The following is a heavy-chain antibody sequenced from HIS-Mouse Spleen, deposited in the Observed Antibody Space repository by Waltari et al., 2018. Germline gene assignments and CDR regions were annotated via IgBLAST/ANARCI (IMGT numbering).Heavy chain of an antibody. Sequence: EVQLVESGGGLVKPGGSLRLSCEASGFTFGSNRMNWVRQAPGKGLEWVSSISSSSSYIYYADSVKGRFTISRDNAKNSLYLQMNSLRAEDTAVYYCARDATGTTDYWGQGTLVTVSS. CDR2: ISSSSSYI. CDR1: GFTFGSNR. V-gene: IGHV3-21*01. CDR3: ARDATGTTDY. J-gene: IGHJ4*02. D-gene: IGHD1-7*01.